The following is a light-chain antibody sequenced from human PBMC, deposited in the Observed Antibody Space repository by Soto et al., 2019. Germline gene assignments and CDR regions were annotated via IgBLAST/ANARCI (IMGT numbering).Light chain of an antibody. CDR3: QQRSNWPVT. CDR1: QSVRRY. J-gene: IGKJ1*01. CDR2: DAS. V-gene: IGKV3-11*01. Sequence: EIVLTQSPATLSLSPGERATLSCRASQSVRRYLAWYQQKHGQTPRLLIYDASNRATDIPARFSGSGSGKDFTITISSLEPEDFAVYYCQQRSNWPVTFGQGTSVEIK.